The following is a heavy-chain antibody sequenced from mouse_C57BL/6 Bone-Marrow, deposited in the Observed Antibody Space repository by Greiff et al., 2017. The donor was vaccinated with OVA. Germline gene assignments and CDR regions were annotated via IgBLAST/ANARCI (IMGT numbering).Heavy chain of an antibody. V-gene: IGHV1-69*01. J-gene: IGHJ2*01. CDR2: IDPSDSYT. Sequence: VQLQQPGAELVMPGASVKLSCKASGYTFTSYWMHWVKQRPGQGLEWIGEIDPSDSYTNYNQKFKGKSTLTVDKSYSTAYMQLSSLTSEDSAVYYWARSLFITTVVATWDYWGQGTTLTVSS. D-gene: IGHD1-1*01. CDR1: GYTFTSYW. CDR3: ARSLFITTVVATWDY.